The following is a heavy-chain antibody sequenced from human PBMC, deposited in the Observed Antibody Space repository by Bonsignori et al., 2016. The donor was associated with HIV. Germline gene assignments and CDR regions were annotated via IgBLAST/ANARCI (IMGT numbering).Heavy chain of an antibody. CDR3: ARSTGAFTQLDY. Sequence: WVRQAPGQGLEWMGGIIPILGIANYAQKFQGRVTITADESTSTAYMELSSLRSEDTAVYYCARSTGAFTQLDYWGQGTLVTVSS. J-gene: IGHJ4*02. D-gene: IGHD7-27*01. V-gene: IGHV1-69*10. CDR2: IIPILGIA.